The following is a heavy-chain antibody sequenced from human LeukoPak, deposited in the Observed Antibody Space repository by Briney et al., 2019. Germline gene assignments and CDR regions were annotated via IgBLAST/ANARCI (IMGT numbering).Heavy chain of an antibody. V-gene: IGHV4-34*01. CDR2: INHSGST. D-gene: IGHD3-10*01. J-gene: IGHJ3*02. CDR1: GGSFSGYY. CDR3: ARGPLGELFNDASDI. Sequence: SETLSLTCAVYGGSFSGYYWSWIRQPPGKGLEWIGEINHSGSTNYNPSLKSRVTISVDTSKNQFSLKLSSVTAADTAVYYCARGPLGELFNDASDIWGQGTLVTVSS.